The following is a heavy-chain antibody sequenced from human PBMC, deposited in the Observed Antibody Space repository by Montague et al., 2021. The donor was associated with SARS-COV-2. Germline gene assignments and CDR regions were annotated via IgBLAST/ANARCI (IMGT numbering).Heavy chain of an antibody. V-gene: IGHV4-59*01. J-gene: IGHJ4*02. Sequence: SETLSLTCTVSGGSISSYYWSCIRQPPGKGLEWIGYIYYSGSTNYNPSLKGRVTISVDTSKNQFSLKLISVTAADTAVYYCARGTAAGTNFDYWGQGTLVTVSS. D-gene: IGHD6-13*01. CDR3: ARGTAAGTNFDY. CDR1: GGSISSYY. CDR2: IYYSGST.